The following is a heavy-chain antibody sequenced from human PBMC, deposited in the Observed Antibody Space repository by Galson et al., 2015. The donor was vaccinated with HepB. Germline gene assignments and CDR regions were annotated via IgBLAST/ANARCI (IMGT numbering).Heavy chain of an antibody. D-gene: IGHD1-26*01. V-gene: IGHV1-69*06. Sequence: SVKVSCKASGGTFSSYAISWVRQAPGQGLEWMGGIIPIFGTANYAQKFQGRVTITADKSTSTAYMELSSLGSEDTAVYYCARKVLGGSYYFDYWGQGTLVTVSS. J-gene: IGHJ4*02. CDR1: GGTFSSYA. CDR3: ARKVLGGSYYFDY. CDR2: IIPIFGTA.